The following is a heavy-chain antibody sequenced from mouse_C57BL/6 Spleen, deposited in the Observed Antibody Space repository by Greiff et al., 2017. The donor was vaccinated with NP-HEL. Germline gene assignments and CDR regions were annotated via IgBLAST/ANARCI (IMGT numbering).Heavy chain of an antibody. Sequence: VQLQQPGAELVKPGASVKMSCKASGYTFTSYWITWVKQRPGQGLEWIGDIYPGSGSTNYNEKFKSKATLTVDTSSSTAYMQLSSLTSEDSAVYYCARITTVVDYAMDYWGQGTSVTVSS. D-gene: IGHD1-1*01. J-gene: IGHJ4*01. CDR3: ARITTVVDYAMDY. V-gene: IGHV1-55*01. CDR2: IYPGSGST. CDR1: GYTFTSYW.